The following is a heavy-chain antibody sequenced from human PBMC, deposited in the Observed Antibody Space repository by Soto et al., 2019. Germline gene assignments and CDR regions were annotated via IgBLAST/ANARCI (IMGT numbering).Heavy chain of an antibody. D-gene: IGHD6-25*01. V-gene: IGHV3-21*01. CDR1: GFAFNNYC. CDR2: ISKSDYT. Sequence: GGSLRLSCTVSGFAFNNYCINWVRQAPWKGLEWVSSISKSDYTYYSDSVKGRFATSRDNAKSSVSLQMNTLRVEDTAVYYCAREGGIIIPAGSDFWGQGTLVTVCS. CDR3: AREGGIIIPAGSDF. J-gene: IGHJ4*02.